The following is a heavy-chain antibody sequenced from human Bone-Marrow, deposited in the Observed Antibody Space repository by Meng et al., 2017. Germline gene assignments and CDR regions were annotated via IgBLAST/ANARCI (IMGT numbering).Heavy chain of an antibody. D-gene: IGHD5-12*01. Sequence: GGSLRLSCAASGFTFSSYAMTWVRQAPGKGLDWVSTISGSGGSTYYADSVKGRFTISRDSSKNTLFLQMNSLRAEDTAVYFCAKEGIVATPDYWGQGTLVTVSS. CDR3: AKEGIVATPDY. CDR2: ISGSGGST. J-gene: IGHJ4*02. CDR1: GFTFSSYA. V-gene: IGHV3-23*01.